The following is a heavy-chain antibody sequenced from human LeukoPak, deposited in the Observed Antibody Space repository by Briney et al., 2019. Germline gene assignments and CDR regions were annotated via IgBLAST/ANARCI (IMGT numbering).Heavy chain of an antibody. CDR1: GFTFSSYS. D-gene: IGHD3-9*01. CDR2: ISSSSSYI. CDR3: ARAGPAYYDILTGQPGNAFDI. V-gene: IGHV3-21*01. Sequence: GGSLRLSCAASGFTFSSYSMNWVRQAPGKGLEWVSSISSSSSYIYYADSVKGRFTISRDNAKNPLYLQMNSLRAEDTAVYYCARAGPAYYDILTGQPGNAFDIWGQGTMVTVSS. J-gene: IGHJ3*02.